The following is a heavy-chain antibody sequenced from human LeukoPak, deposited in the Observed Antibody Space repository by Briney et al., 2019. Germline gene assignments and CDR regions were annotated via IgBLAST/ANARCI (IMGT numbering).Heavy chain of an antibody. J-gene: IGHJ4*02. V-gene: IGHV4-61*02. CDR3: ARGIESYGDYGY. D-gene: IGHD4-17*01. CDR1: GGSISSGNYY. Sequence: SQTLSLTCTVSGGSISSGNYYWSWIRQPAGKGLEWIGRIYNSGSTNYNPSLKSRVTISIDTSKNQFSLKLSSLTAADTAIYYCARGIESYGDYGYWGQGILVTVSS. CDR2: IYNSGST.